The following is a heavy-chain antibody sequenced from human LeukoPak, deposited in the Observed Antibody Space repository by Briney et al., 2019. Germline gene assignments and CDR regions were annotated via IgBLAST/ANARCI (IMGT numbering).Heavy chain of an antibody. D-gene: IGHD3-9*01. CDR1: GGSISSYS. CDR3: ARGIRYFDWLDL. CDR2: IFYNGST. Sequence: SETLSLTCTVSGGSISSYSWNWIRQPPGKGLEWIGYIFYNGSTNFNPSLKSRVTISVDTSKNQFSLKLSSVTAADTAVYYCARGIRYFDWLDLWGQGTMVTVSS. J-gene: IGHJ3*01. V-gene: IGHV4-59*01.